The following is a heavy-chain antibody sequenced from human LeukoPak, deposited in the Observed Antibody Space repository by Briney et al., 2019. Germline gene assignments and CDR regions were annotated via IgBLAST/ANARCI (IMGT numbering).Heavy chain of an antibody. V-gene: IGHV1-2*02. CDR2: INLNNGGT. D-gene: IGHD3-10*01. CDR1: GYTFTNSY. J-gene: IGHJ5*02. Sequence: GASVSVSCKASGYTFTNSYMHWVRQAPGQGLEWVGWINLNNGGTNHAQKFQGRVTMTSDTSIRTAYMEVNRLRFDDTAVYYWARTGSGSGRGGDNWFDPWGQGTLVTVSS. CDR3: ARTGSGSGRGGDNWFDP.